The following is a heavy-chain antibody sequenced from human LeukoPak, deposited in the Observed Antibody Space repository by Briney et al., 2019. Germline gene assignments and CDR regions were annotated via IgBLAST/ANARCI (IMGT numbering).Heavy chain of an antibody. CDR1: GGSISSSNYY. D-gene: IGHD3-10*01. CDR3: ARTRYYYNSRSYGAPYYFDY. CDR2: IYYSGTT. Sequence: SETLSLTCTVSGGSISSSNYYWGWIRQPPGKGLQWIGSIYYSGTTYYNPSLKSRITISVDTSKNQFSLKLSSVTAADTAVYYCARTRYYYNSRSYGAPYYFDYWGQGTLVTVSS. V-gene: IGHV4-39*01. J-gene: IGHJ4*02.